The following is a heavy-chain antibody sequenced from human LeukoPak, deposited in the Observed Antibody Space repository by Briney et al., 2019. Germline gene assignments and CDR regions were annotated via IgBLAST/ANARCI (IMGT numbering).Heavy chain of an antibody. D-gene: IGHD1-20*01. V-gene: IGHV3-7*01. CDR1: GLTFSSYW. Sequence: GGSLRLSCAASGLTFSSYWMSWVRQAPGKGLEWVANIKQDGSEKYYVDSVKGRFTISRDNAKNSLYLQMNSLRAEDTAVYYCARDHNWNFPYWGQGTLVTVSS. CDR2: IKQDGSEK. CDR3: ARDHNWNFPY. J-gene: IGHJ4*02.